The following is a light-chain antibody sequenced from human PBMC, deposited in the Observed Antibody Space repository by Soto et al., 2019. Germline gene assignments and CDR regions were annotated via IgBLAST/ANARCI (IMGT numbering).Light chain of an antibody. CDR1: QTVSSSS. J-gene: IGKJ3*01. CDR3: QQYGSSPFT. V-gene: IGKV3-20*01. Sequence: IVLTQAPGTLSLSPGERATLSCRASQTVSSSSLTWYQQRPGQAPRLLIYGVSSRASGIPDRFSGSGSGTDFTLTISRLEPEDFAVYYCQQYGSSPFTFGPGTQVDIK. CDR2: GVS.